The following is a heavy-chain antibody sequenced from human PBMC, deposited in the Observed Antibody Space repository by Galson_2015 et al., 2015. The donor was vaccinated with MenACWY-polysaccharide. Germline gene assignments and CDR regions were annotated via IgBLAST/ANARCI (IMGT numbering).Heavy chain of an antibody. D-gene: IGHD3-16*01. CDR2: IHYSGST. CDR3: ARRAPSWGFFDY. V-gene: IGHV4-31*03. Sequence: TLSLTCTVSGGSISSGGYYWSWIRQHPGQGLEWIGYIHYSGSTYYNPSLKSRVTVSVDTSKNQFSLKLSSVSAADTAVYYCARRAPSWGFFDYWGQGTLVTVSS. J-gene: IGHJ4*02. CDR1: GGSISSGGYY.